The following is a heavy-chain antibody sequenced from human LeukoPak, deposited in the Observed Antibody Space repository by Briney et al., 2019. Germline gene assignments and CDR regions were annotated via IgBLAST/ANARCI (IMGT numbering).Heavy chain of an antibody. CDR3: ARHLCSGWPLIDY. J-gene: IGHJ4*02. D-gene: IGHD6-19*01. V-gene: IGHV4-59*08. CDR1: GGSIISSY. Sequence: SETLSLTCTVSGGSIISSYWGWIRQPPGKGLEWIGYIYYSGSTKYNPSLKSRVTISVDTSKNQFSLKLSSVTAADTALYYCARHLCSGWPLIDYWGQGTLVTVSS. CDR2: IYYSGST.